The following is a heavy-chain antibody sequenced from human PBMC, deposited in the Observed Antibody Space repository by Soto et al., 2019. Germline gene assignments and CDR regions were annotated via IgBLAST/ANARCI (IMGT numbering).Heavy chain of an antibody. J-gene: IGHJ6*02. CDR3: ARTGAVAGYYYYYGMDV. V-gene: IGHV3-53*01. Sequence: PGGSLRLSCAASGFTVSSNYMSWVRQAPGKGLEWVSVIYSGGSTYYADSVKGRFTISRDNSKNTLYLQMNSLRAEDTAVYYCARTGAVAGYYYYYGMDVWGQGTTVTVSS. CDR1: GFTVSSNY. CDR2: IYSGGST. D-gene: IGHD6-19*01.